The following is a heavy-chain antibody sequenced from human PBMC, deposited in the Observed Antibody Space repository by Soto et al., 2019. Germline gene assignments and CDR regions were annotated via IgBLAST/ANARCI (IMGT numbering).Heavy chain of an antibody. Sequence: PGGSLRLSCAASGFTFSSYGMHWVRQAPGKGLEWVAVISYYGSIKYYADSVKGRFTISRDIFKNTLYLQMNSLRAEDTALYYCAKDHRGSGAPDDFDYWGQGTLVTVSS. J-gene: IGHJ4*02. D-gene: IGHD2-15*01. CDR1: GFTFSSYG. CDR3: AKDHRGSGAPDDFDY. V-gene: IGHV3-30*18. CDR2: ISYYGSIK.